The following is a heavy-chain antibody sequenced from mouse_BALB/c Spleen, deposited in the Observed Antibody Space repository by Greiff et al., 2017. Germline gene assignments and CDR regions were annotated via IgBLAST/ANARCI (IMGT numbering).Heavy chain of an antibody. CDR3: ARKGYGKRSYYFDY. J-gene: IGHJ2*01. CDR1: GFTFSSYT. D-gene: IGHD2-10*02. CDR2: ISSGGGNT. V-gene: IGHV5-9*03. Sequence: EVKLVESGGGLVKPGGSLKLSCAASGFTFSSYTMSWVRQTPEKRLEWVATISSGGGNTYYPDSVKGRFTISRDNAKNNLYLQMSSLRSEDTALYYCARKGYGKRSYYFDYWGQGTTLTVSS.